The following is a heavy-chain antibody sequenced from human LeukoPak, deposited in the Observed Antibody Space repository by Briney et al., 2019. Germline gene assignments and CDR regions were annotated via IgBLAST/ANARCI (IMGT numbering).Heavy chain of an antibody. V-gene: IGHV3-74*01. J-gene: IGHJ4*02. CDR2: INPDASII. CDR3: ARDGDYDWNYRSGFDY. D-gene: IGHD1-7*01. CDR1: GFTFSSYS. Sequence: GGSLRLSCAASGFTFSSYSMNWVRQAPGKGLEWVSSINPDASIINHADSVKGRFTLSRDNAKNTLYLHLNSLRAEDTAVYYCARDGDYDWNYRSGFDYWGQGTLVTVSS.